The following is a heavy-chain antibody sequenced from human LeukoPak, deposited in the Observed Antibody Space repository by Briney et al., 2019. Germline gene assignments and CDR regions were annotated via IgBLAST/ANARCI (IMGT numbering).Heavy chain of an antibody. V-gene: IGHV1-46*01. CDR1: GYTFTSYN. CDR2: ITPSGGST. Sequence: ASVKVSCKASGYTFTSYNMSWVRQAPGQGLEWMVIITPSGGSTSYAQQFQGRVTMTRDTSTSTVYMELSSLRSEDTAVYYCARDRVARGYSSSWGFDYWGQGTLVTVSS. J-gene: IGHJ4*02. D-gene: IGHD6-6*01. CDR3: ARDRVARGYSSSWGFDY.